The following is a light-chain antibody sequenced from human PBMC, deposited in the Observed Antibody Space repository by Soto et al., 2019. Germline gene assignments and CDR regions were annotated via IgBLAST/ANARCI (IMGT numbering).Light chain of an antibody. CDR1: SSDVGDYNY. Sequence: QSALTQRASVSGSPGQSITISCTGTSSDVGDYNYVSWYQQHPGKAPKLMIFDVSNRPSGVSNRFSGSKSGNTASLTISGLQAEDEADYYCSSYTSSSTPVFGTGTKVTVL. CDR3: SSYTSSSTPV. J-gene: IGLJ1*01. V-gene: IGLV2-14*01. CDR2: DVS.